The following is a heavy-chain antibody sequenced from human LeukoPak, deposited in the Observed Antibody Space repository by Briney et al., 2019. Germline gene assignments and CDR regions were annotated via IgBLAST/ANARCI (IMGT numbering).Heavy chain of an antibody. D-gene: IGHD3-22*01. CDR2: INPSGGST. CDR3: ARDESRGSDYYDSSGYSG. Sequence: ASVKVSCKTSGYTFTSYYMHWVRQAPGQGLEWMGIINPSGGSTSYAQKFQGRVTMTRDMSTSTVYMELSSLRSEDTAVYYCARDESRGSDYYDSSGYSGWGQGTLVTVSS. V-gene: IGHV1-46*01. J-gene: IGHJ4*02. CDR1: GYTFTSYY.